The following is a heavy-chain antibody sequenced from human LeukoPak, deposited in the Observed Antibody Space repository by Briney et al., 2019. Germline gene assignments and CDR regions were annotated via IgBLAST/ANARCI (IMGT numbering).Heavy chain of an antibody. Sequence: GGSLKLSCAASGFTFDDYAMHWVRQAPGKGLEWVSGISWNSGSIGYADSVKGRFTISRDNAKNSLYLQMNSLRAEDTALYYCAKDYSSRWYGYFDYWGQGTLVTVSS. CDR3: AKDYSSRWYGYFDY. CDR1: GFTFDDYA. D-gene: IGHD6-13*01. V-gene: IGHV3-9*01. CDR2: ISWNSGSI. J-gene: IGHJ4*02.